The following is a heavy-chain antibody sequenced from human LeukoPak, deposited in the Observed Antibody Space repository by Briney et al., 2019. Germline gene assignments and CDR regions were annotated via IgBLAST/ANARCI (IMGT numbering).Heavy chain of an antibody. Sequence: ASVKVSCKASGGTFSSYTISWVRQVPGQGLEWMGRIIPILGIANYSQKFQGRVTITADNSTSTAYMELSSLRSEDTAVYYCARAPYYYFWSGYYAVDYWGQGTLVTVSS. CDR3: ARAPYYYFWSGYYAVDY. J-gene: IGHJ4*02. V-gene: IGHV1-69*02. CDR2: IIPILGIA. D-gene: IGHD3-3*01. CDR1: GGTFSSYT.